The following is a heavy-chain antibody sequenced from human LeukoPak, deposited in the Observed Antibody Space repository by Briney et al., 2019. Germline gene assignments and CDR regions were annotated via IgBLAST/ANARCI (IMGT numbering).Heavy chain of an antibody. CDR1: EFTFSTYG. CDR2: IWYDGTNK. V-gene: IGHV3-33*01. J-gene: IGHJ4*02. Sequence: GGSLRLSCAASEFTFSTYGMHWVRQAPGKGLEWVAIIWYDGTNKYYADSVKGRFTISRDNSKNTLYLQMNSLRAEDTAVYYCARDLGRSYYYFDYRGQGTLVTVSS. CDR3: ARDLGRSYYYFDY. D-gene: IGHD1-26*01.